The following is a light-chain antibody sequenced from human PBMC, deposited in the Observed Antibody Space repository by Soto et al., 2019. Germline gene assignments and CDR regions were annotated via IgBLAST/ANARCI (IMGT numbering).Light chain of an antibody. CDR2: EVS. Sequence: QSVLTQPASVSGSPGQSITISCTGTSSDVGGYKYVSWYQQHPGKAPKLMVYEVSNRPSGVSYRFSGSKSGNTASLTISGLQAEDEADYYCSSYTSSSTLVFGGGTQLTVL. CDR3: SSYTSSSTLV. V-gene: IGLV2-14*01. CDR1: SSDVGGYKY. J-gene: IGLJ2*01.